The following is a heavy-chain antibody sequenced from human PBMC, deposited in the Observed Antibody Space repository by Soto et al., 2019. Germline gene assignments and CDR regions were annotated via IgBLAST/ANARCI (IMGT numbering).Heavy chain of an antibody. D-gene: IGHD3-10*01. J-gene: IGHJ5*02. CDR2: IYYSGST. CDR1: GGSISSGDYY. CDR3: ARGSPLARVPGWFDP. V-gene: IGHV4-31*03. Sequence: SETLSLTCTVSGGSISSGDYYWSWIRQHPGKGLEWIGYIYYSGSTYYNPSLKSRVSISKDTSKNQFSLKLSSVTVADTVVYYCARGSPLARVPGWFDPWGQGTLVTVFS.